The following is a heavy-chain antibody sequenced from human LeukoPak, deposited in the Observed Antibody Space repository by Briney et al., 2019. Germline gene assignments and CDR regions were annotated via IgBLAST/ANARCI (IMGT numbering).Heavy chain of an antibody. D-gene: IGHD6-6*01. V-gene: IGHV5-51*01. CDR3: ASQASSALADAFDI. Sequence: GESLKISCKGPGYIFPNYWIAWVRQMPGKGLEYMGIIYPDDSDTRYSPSFQGQVTISTDKSISTAYLQWSSLKASDTAMYYCASQASSALADAFDIWGQGTMVTVSS. J-gene: IGHJ3*02. CDR2: IYPDDSDT. CDR1: GYIFPNYW.